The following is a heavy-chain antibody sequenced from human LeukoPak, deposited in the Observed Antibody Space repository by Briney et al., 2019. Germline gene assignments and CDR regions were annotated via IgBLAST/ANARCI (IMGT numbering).Heavy chain of an antibody. CDR1: GYTFTGYY. V-gene: IGHV1-2*02. CDR2: INPNSGGT. Sequence: ASVKVSCKVSGYTFTGYYMHWVRQAPGQGLEWMGWINPNSGGTNYAQKFQGRVTMTRDTSISTAYMELSRLRSDDTAVYYCAKIWLLGGPDAFDIWGQGTMVTVSS. J-gene: IGHJ3*02. D-gene: IGHD3-9*01. CDR3: AKIWLLGGPDAFDI.